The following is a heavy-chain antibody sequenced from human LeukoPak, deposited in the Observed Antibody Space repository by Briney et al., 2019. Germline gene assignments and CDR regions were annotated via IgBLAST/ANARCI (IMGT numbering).Heavy chain of an antibody. CDR2: IYYSGST. CDR3: AGHDFWSGYYRVEYYFDY. Sequence: SETLSLTCTVSGGSISSSSYYWGWIRQPPGKWLEWIGSIYYSGSTYYNPSLKSRVTISVDTSKNQFSLKLSSVTAADTAVYYCAGHDFWSGYYRVEYYFDYWGQGTLVTVSS. V-gene: IGHV4-39*01. J-gene: IGHJ4*02. D-gene: IGHD3-3*01. CDR1: GGSISSSSYY.